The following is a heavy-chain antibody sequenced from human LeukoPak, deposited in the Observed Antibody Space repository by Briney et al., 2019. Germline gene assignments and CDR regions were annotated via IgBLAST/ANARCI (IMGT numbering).Heavy chain of an antibody. CDR1: GFSFNTFA. Sequence: PGGSLRLSCVASGFSFNTFALTWVRQAPGKGLEWVSSISGSGGSTHYVDSVKGRFTISRDKTKNTLYLQMNSLRAEDTAVYYCAKSSYYDASGYYREYYFDSWGQGTLVTVSS. CDR2: ISGSGGST. D-gene: IGHD3-22*01. CDR3: AKSSYYDASGYYREYYFDS. J-gene: IGHJ4*02. V-gene: IGHV3-23*01.